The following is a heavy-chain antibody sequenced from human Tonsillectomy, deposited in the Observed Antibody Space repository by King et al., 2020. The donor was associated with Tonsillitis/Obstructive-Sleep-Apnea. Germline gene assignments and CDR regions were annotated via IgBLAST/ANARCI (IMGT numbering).Heavy chain of an antibody. CDR1: GGSISSYY. V-gene: IGHV4-59*01. CDR3: ARGGASTATNRFDS. CDR2: IYYSGST. Sequence: VQLQESGPGVVKPSETLSLTCTFSGGSISSYYWSWIRQPPGRELEWIANIYYSGSTNYNPSLKSRVTVSVDTSKNQFSLKVSSVTAADTAVYYCARGGASTATNRFDSWGQGTLVTVSS. D-gene: IGHD4-17*01. J-gene: IGHJ4*02.